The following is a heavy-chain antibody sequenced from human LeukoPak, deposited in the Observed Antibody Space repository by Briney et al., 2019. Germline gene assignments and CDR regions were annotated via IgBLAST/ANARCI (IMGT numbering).Heavy chain of an antibody. J-gene: IGHJ3*02. CDR3: ARDRSQQLVQDAFDI. CDR2: ISSSGSTI. CDR1: GFTFSSYE. D-gene: IGHD6-13*01. V-gene: IGHV3-48*03. Sequence: GALRLSCAASGFTFSSYEMNWVRQAPGKGLEWVSYISSSGSTIYYADSVKGRFTISRGNAKNSLYLQMNSLRAEDTAVYYCARDRSQQLVQDAFDIWGQGTMVTVSS.